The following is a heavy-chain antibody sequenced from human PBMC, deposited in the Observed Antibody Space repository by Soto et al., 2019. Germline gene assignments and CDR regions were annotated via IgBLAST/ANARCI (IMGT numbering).Heavy chain of an antibody. J-gene: IGHJ4*02. CDR1: GGSISSGDYY. Sequence: SETLSLTCTVSGGSISSGDYYWSWIRQPPGKGLEWIGDINHSGSTNYNPSLKSRVTISVDTSKNQFSLKLSSVTAADTAVYYCARGNYCTNGVCSHYFDYWGQGTLVTVSS. D-gene: IGHD2-8*01. CDR2: INHSGST. CDR3: ARGNYCTNGVCSHYFDY. V-gene: IGHV4-30-4*01.